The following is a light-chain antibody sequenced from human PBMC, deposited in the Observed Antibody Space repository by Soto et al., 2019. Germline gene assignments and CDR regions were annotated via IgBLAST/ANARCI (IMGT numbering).Light chain of an antibody. V-gene: IGKV1-5*01. CDR3: QQYNSYPST. Sequence: DIQMNQSPTALSASVGDRVTITCRASQSINSWLAWYQQTPGKAPKLLIFDASSLETGVPSRFSGSGSGTDFTLTITSLQPDDFAIYYCQQYNSYPSTFGQGTKVDIK. J-gene: IGKJ1*01. CDR1: QSINSW. CDR2: DAS.